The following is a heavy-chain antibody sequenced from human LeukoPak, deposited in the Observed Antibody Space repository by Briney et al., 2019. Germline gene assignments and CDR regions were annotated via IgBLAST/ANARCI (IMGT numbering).Heavy chain of an antibody. CDR2: INHSGST. Sequence: PSETLSLTCAVYGGSFSGYYWSWIRRPPGKGLEWIGEINHSGSTNYNPSLKSRVTISVDTSKNQFSLKLSSVTAADTAVYYCARVYLNYYYGMDVWGQGTTVTVSS. V-gene: IGHV4-34*01. CDR1: GGSFSGYY. CDR3: ARVYLNYYYGMDV. J-gene: IGHJ6*02.